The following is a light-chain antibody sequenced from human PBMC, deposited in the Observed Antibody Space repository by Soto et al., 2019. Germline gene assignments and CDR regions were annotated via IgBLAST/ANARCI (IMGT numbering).Light chain of an antibody. CDR2: GAS. J-gene: IGKJ1*01. V-gene: IGKV3D-20*02. CDR3: QQRTNGPPT. Sequence: EIVLTQSRGTLSLSLGERATLSCRASQSISGSYLAWYQQTPGQAPRLLSYGASGRATGIPDRFSGRGAGSDSTPASSSLEPEECAVDYGQQRTNGPPTFGPGTKVDIK. CDR1: QSISGSY.